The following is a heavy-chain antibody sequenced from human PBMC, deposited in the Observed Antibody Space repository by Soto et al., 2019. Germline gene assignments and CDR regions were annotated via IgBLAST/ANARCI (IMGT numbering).Heavy chain of an antibody. J-gene: IGHJ5*02. V-gene: IGHV4-59*07. CDR2: IYYSGST. CDR1: GGSISSYY. D-gene: IGHD6-19*01. Sequence: PSDTLSLTCTVSGGSISSYYWSWIRQPPGKGLEWIGYIYYSGSTNYNPSLKSRVTISVDTSKNQFSLKLSSVTAADTAVYYCECLQWGFDPSGQGTLATVSS. CDR3: ECLQWGFDP.